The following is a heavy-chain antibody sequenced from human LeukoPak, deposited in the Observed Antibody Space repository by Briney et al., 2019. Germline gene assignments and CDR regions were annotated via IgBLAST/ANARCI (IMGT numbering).Heavy chain of an antibody. Sequence: GGSLRLSCAASGFIFSSYGMHWVRQAPGKGLEWVAVILSDGSKEFYTDSVKGRFTISRDNSKNTLYLQMNSLRAEDTAVYYCARGRRDCSGDCYVAFDIWGQGTMVTVSS. CDR2: ILSDGSKE. D-gene: IGHD2-21*02. CDR1: GFIFSSYG. V-gene: IGHV3-33*01. CDR3: ARGRRDCSGDCYVAFDI. J-gene: IGHJ3*02.